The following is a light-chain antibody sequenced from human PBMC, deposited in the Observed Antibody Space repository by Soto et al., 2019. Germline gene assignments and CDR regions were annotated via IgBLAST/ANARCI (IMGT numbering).Light chain of an antibody. CDR1: QSVSSNF. CDR3: QFYGDPPKT. J-gene: IGKJ1*01. V-gene: IGKV3-20*01. CDR2: DAS. Sequence: DIVLTQSPGTLSLSPGERGTLSCRASQSVSSNFLAWYQQKPGQAPRLLIFDASTRATGIPDRFTGSGSGTDFTLTISRLEPEDFAVYYCQFYGDPPKTFGQGTKVEIK.